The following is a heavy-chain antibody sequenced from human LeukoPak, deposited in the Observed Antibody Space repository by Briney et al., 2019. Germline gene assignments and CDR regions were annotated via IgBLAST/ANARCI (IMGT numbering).Heavy chain of an antibody. D-gene: IGHD2-15*01. CDR3: ATVAAPVDDY. J-gene: IGHJ4*02. Sequence: GGSLRLSCAASGFTFSSYGMHWVRQAPGKGLEWVAVISYDGSNKYYADSVKGRFTISRDNSKNTLYLQMDSLRAEDTAVYYCATVAAPVDDYWGQGTLATVSS. CDR1: GFTFSSYG. CDR2: ISYDGSNK. V-gene: IGHV3-30*03.